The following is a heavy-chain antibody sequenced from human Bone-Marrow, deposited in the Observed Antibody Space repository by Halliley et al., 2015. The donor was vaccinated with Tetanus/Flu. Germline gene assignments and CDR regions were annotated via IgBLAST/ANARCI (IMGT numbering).Heavy chain of an antibody. CDR3: ARNTIAAAGSDR. V-gene: IGHV1-69*02. D-gene: IGHD6-13*01. J-gene: IGHJ4*02. CDR2: ILPILGIT. Sequence: GGMVRILPILGITHYAGTFQGRVTITADRSTNPAYVELGSLTVQDTAIYYCARNTIAAAGSDRWGQGTLVTVSS.